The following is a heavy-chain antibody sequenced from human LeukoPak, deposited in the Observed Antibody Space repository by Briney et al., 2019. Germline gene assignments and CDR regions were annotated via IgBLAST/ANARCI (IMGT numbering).Heavy chain of an antibody. J-gene: IGHJ6*04. CDR3: ARDRFYIPDV. D-gene: IGHD3-10*01. V-gene: IGHV3-7*01. CDR2: IKQDGNKK. CDR1: GFNFSSYW. Sequence: PGGSLRLSCAASGFNFSSYWMSWVRQAPGKGLEWMANIKQDGNKKYYVDSVKGRFTISRDNAKNSLYLQMKSLRAEDTAVYYCARDRFYIPDVWGKGTTVTVSS.